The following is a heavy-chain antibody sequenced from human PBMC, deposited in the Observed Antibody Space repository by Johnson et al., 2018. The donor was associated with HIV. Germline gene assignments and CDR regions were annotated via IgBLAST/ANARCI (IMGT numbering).Heavy chain of an antibody. CDR1: GFTFDDYA. CDR2: ISWNSGSI. J-gene: IGHJ3*02. CDR3: AKDMGGRIAARPGAFDI. Sequence: VQLVESGGGLVQPGRSLRLSCAASGFTFDDYAMHWVRQAPGKGLEWVSGISWNSGSIGYADSVKGRFTITRDNAKNYLYLQMNSLRAEDTALYYCAKDMGGRIAARPGAFDIWGQGTMVTVSS. D-gene: IGHD6-6*01. V-gene: IGHV3-9*01.